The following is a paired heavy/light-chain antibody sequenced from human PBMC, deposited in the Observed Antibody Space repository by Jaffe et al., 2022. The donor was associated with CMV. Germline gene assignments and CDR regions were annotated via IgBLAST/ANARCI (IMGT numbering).Heavy chain of an antibody. Sequence: EVQLLESGGGLVQPGGSLRVSCAASGLAFSTYAMSWVRQAPGKGLEWVSSTSGGGGSTYYADSVKGRFTISRENSKNTLYLQMNSLRAEDTAVYYCAKDRGGSGSYCSFDLWGQGTLVTVSS. CDR3: AKDRGGSGSYCSFDL. CDR1: GLAFSTYA. V-gene: IGHV3-23*01. CDR2: TSGGGGST. J-gene: IGHJ4*02. D-gene: IGHD3-10*01.
Light chain of an antibody. CDR3: AAWDDSLNGDV. Sequence: QSVLTQPPSASGTPGQRVAISCSGSSSNIASNTVNWYQQVPGTAPKLLIYSDNQRPSGVPDRFSGSKSGTSASLAISGLQSEDEADYYCAAWDDSLNGDVFGSGTKVTVL. CDR2: SDN. J-gene: IGLJ1*01. V-gene: IGLV1-44*01. CDR1: SSNIASNT.